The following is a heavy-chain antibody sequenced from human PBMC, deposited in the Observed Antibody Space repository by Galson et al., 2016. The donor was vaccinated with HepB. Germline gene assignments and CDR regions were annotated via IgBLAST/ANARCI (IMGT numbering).Heavy chain of an antibody. D-gene: IGHD3-16*01. CDR1: GGAFTAYN. CDR2: MDLTGTA. Sequence: SETLSLTCAVYGGAFTAYNWTWIRQPSDKGLEWIGQMDLTGTATYNPSLGSRVTISVDPSKNQFSLKMTSMTAADTAVYYCARVRGKAPNFRWFDTWGQGTPVTVSS. J-gene: IGHJ5*02. CDR3: ARVRGKAPNFRWFDT. V-gene: IGHV4-34*01.